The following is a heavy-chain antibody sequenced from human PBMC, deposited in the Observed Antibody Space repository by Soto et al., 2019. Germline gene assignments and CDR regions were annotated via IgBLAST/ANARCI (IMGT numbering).Heavy chain of an antibody. CDR2: IIPIFGTA. Sequence: QVQLVQSGAEVKKPGSSVKVSCKASGGTFSSYAISWVRQAPGQGLEWMGGIIPIFGTANYAQKFQGRVTITAEESTSTAYMELSSLRSEDTAVYYCARARVEGSKAGTKVLVFDYWGQGTLVTVSS. CDR1: GGTFSSYA. D-gene: IGHD1-1*01. V-gene: IGHV1-69*01. CDR3: ARARVEGSKAGTKVLVFDY. J-gene: IGHJ4*02.